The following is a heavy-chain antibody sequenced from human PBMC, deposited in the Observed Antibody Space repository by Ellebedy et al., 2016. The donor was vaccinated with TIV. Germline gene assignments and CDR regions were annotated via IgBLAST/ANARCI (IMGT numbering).Heavy chain of an antibody. J-gene: IGHJ5*02. CDR1: GFTFSSYW. CDR3: ARDRWEHYGSGIYWFDP. CDR2: ISGSSSYI. V-gene: IGHV3-21*01. D-gene: IGHD3-10*01. Sequence: GESLKISCADSGFTFSSYWMSWVRQTPGKGLEWVSSISGSSSYIYYADSVKGRFTISRDNAKNSLYLQMNSLRAEDTAVYYCARDRWEHYGSGIYWFDPWGQGTLVTVSS.